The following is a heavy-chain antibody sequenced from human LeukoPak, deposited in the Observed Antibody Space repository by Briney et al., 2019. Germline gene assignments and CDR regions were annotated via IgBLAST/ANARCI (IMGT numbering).Heavy chain of an antibody. CDR2: IIPILGIA. D-gene: IGHD5-18*01. CDR1: GGTFSSYT. V-gene: IGHV1-69*02. CDR3: ASFAMVKYDY. J-gene: IGHJ4*02. Sequence: SVKVSCKASGGTFSSYTISWVRQAPGQGLEWTGRIIPILGIANYAQKFQGRVTITADKSTSTAYMELSSLRSEDTAVYYCASFAMVKYDYWGQGTLVTVSS.